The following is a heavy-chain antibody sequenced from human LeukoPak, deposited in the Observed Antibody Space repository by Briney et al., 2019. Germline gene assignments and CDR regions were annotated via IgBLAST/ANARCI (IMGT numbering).Heavy chain of an antibody. CDR3: AKSWSSSWYYFDY. V-gene: IGHV3-23*01. CDR2: ISGSGGST. CDR1: GFTFRSDA. Sequence: GGSLRLSCAASGFTFRSDAMSWVRQAPGKGLEWVSAISGSGGSTYYADSVKGRFTISRDNSKNTLYLQMNSLRGEDTAVYYCAKSWSSSWYYFDYWGQGTLVTVSS. J-gene: IGHJ4*02. D-gene: IGHD6-13*01.